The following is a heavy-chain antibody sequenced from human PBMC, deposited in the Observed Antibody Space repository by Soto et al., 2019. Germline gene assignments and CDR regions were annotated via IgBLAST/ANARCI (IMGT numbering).Heavy chain of an antibody. D-gene: IGHD5-12*01. CDR3: ASWAGGYSGYVDS. J-gene: IGHJ4*02. Sequence: QVQLQESGPGLVKHSQTLSLTCTVSGGSITNNAYYWSWIRQQPGKGLEWIGFIFHSGGPSYSPSLESRVTISVDASKNQVSLKLTSVTAADTAVYYCASWAGGYSGYVDSWGQGTLVTVSS. CDR1: GGSITNNAYY. V-gene: IGHV4-31*03. CDR2: IFHSGGP.